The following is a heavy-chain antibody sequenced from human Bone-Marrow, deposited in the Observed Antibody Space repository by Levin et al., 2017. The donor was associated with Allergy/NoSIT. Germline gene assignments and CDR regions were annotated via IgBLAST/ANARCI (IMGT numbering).Heavy chain of an antibody. CDR2: IDPSDSYT. CDR3: ARDSSWSYYYYYYMDV. J-gene: IGHJ6*03. CDR1: GYSFTSYW. V-gene: IGHV5-10-1*01. Sequence: GASLKISCKGSGYSFTSYWISWVRQMPGKGLEWMGRIDPSDSYTNYSPSFQGHVTISADKSISTAYLQWSSLKASDTAMYYCARDSSWSYYYYYYMDVWGKGTTVTVSS. D-gene: IGHD6-13*01.